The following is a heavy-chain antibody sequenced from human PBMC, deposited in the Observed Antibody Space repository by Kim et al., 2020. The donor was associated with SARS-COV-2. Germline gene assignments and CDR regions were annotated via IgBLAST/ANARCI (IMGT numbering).Heavy chain of an antibody. CDR3: ARDEGQHHNWFDP. Sequence: TQKLQGRVTMTTDTSTSTAYMELRSLRSDDTAVYYCARDEGQHHNWFDPWGQGTLVTVSS. J-gene: IGHJ5*02. V-gene: IGHV1-18*01. D-gene: IGHD1-1*01.